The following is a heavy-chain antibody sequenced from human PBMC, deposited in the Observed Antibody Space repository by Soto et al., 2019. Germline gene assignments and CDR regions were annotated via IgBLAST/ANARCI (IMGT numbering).Heavy chain of an antibody. V-gene: IGHV5-51*01. CDR1: GYKFTSSW. J-gene: IGHJ5*02. Sequence: GESLKISCRTSGYKFTSSWIAWVRQKPGKGLEWMGVIFPSDSDTRYSPSFQGQVTISADRSTSTVFLQWASLKASDTAVYFCARKDKSGYFNWFDPWGQGTLVTVSS. CDR3: ARKDKSGYFNWFDP. D-gene: IGHD3-22*01. CDR2: IFPSDSDT.